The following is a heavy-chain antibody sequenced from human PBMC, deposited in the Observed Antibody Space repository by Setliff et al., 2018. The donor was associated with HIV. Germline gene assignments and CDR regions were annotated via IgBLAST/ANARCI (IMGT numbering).Heavy chain of an antibody. Sequence: TLSLTCAVYGGSLSGYYWRWIRQPPGRGLEWIGDVSHTGSTNYNPSLKSRITISADTPKNQFSLKLSSVTAADTAVYYCAREGTYSGTYWVRRVASFDIWGQGTMVTVSS. V-gene: IGHV4-34*01. CDR2: VSHTGST. D-gene: IGHD1-26*01. CDR1: GGSLSGYY. CDR3: AREGTYSGTYWVRRVASFDI. J-gene: IGHJ3*02.